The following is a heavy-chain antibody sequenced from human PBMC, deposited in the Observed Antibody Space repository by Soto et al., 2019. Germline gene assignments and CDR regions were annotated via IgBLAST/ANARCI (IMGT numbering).Heavy chain of an antibody. CDR2: IYYSGST. CDR3: ARHKGSSWFYYYGMDV. D-gene: IGHD6-13*01. J-gene: IGHJ6*02. Sequence: SETLSLTCTVSGGSISSSSYYWGWIRQPPGKGLEWIGSIYYSGSTYYNPSLKSRVTISVDTSKNQFSLKLSSVTAADTAVYYCARHKGSSWFYYYGMDVWGQGTTVTVSS. V-gene: IGHV4-39*01. CDR1: GGSISSSSYY.